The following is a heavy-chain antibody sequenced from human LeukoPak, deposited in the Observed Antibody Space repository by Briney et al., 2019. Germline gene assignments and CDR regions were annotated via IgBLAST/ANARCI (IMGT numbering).Heavy chain of an antibody. CDR3: ARGDCNGGSCYLSLTTIDY. J-gene: IGHJ4*02. CDR2: ISSSSSTI. D-gene: IGHD2-15*01. Sequence: PGGSLRLSCAASVFTFSSYSMNWVRQAPGKGLEWVSYISSSSSTIYYADSVKGRFTISRDNAENSLFLQMNSLRAEDTAVYYCARGDCNGGSCYLSLTTIDYWGQGTLVTVSS. CDR1: VFTFSSYS. V-gene: IGHV3-48*01.